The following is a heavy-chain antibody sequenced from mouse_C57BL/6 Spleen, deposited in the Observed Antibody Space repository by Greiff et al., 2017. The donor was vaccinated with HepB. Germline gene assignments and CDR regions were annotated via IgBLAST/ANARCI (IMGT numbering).Heavy chain of an antibody. D-gene: IGHD2-4*01. V-gene: IGHV1-82*01. J-gene: IGHJ3*01. CDR3: ARIYYDYVFAY. CDR2: IYPGDGDT. CDR1: GYAFSSSW. Sequence: VQLQQSGPELVKPGASVKISCKASGYAFSSSWMNWVKQRPGKGLEWIGRIYPGDGDTNYNGKFKGKAKLTADKSSSTAYMQLSSLTSEDSAVYFCARIYYDYVFAYWGQGTLVTVSA.